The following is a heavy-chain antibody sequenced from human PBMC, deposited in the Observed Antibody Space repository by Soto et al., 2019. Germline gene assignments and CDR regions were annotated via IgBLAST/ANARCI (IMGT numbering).Heavy chain of an antibody. J-gene: IGHJ2*01. Sequence: QVQLQESGPGLVKPSQTLSLTCTVSGGSISSGGYYWSWIRQHPGKGLEWIGYIYYSGSTYYNPSLKSRVTISVDTSKNQFSLKLSSVTAADTAVYYCARDEEGQYCSGGSCYSGYFDLWGRGTLVTVSS. CDR3: ARDEEGQYCSGGSCYSGYFDL. D-gene: IGHD2-15*01. V-gene: IGHV4-31*03. CDR2: IYYSGST. CDR1: GGSISSGGYY.